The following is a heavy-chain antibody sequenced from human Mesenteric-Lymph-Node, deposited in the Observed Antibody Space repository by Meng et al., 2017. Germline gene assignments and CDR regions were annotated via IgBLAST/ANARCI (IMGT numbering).Heavy chain of an antibody. CDR1: GGSISSSNW. V-gene: IGHV4-4*02. J-gene: IGHJ4*02. CDR3: ARAPISHLDGTLRAFDY. CDR2: IYHSGST. Sequence: QVQLQASGAGLVKHSGTLSLTCAVPGGSISSSNWWSWVRQPPGKGLEWIGEIYHSGSTHYNPSLKSQVTISINKSKNQFFLKLSSVTAADTAVYYCARAPISHLDGTLRAFDYWGQGTLVTVSS.